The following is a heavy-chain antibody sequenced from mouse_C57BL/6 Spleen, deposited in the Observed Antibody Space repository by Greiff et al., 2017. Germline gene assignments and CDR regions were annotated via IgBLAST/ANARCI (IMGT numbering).Heavy chain of an antibody. J-gene: IGHJ2*01. D-gene: IGHD2-1*01. CDR1: GYSITSGYY. CDR2: ISYDGSN. V-gene: IGHV3-6*01. CDR3: AREGNYGNYD. Sequence: EVKLEESGPGLVKPSQSLSLTCSVTGYSITSGYYWNWIRQFPGNKLEWMGYISYDGSNNYNPSLKNRISLTRDTSKNQFFLKLNSVTTEDTATYYCAREGNYGNYDWGQGTTLSVAS.